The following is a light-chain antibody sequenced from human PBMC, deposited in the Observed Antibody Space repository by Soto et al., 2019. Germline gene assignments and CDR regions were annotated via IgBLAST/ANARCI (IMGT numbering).Light chain of an antibody. CDR2: DAS. CDR1: EDISHY. V-gene: IGKV1-33*01. J-gene: IGKJ5*01. Sequence: IQMTQSPSSRSASXGDTVTIICQESEDISHYLNWYQQKPGXALKLMVSDASNLHQGGPSRFRGSGSATEFSCNITSRQPEDVATYYGQQYHDLPITFGQGTRLEI. CDR3: QQYHDLPIT.